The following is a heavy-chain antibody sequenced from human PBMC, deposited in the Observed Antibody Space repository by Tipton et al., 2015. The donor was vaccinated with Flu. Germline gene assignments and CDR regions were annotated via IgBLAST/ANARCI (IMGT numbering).Heavy chain of an antibody. CDR2: IYYSGST. J-gene: IGHJ4*02. CDR1: GGSISSYY. V-gene: IGHV4-59*01. Sequence: TLSLTCTVSGGSISSYYWSWIRQPPGKGLEWIGYIYYSGSTNYNPSLKSRVTISADTSKNQFSLKLSSVTAADTAVYYCARDRGYYFDYWGQGTLVTVSS. D-gene: IGHD3-10*01. CDR3: ARDRGYYFDY.